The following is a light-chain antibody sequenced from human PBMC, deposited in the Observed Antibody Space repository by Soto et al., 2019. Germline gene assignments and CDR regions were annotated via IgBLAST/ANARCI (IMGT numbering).Light chain of an antibody. V-gene: IGKV3-15*01. CDR3: QQYNNWPLT. J-gene: IGKJ5*01. CDR1: QSVSSN. CDR2: GAS. Sequence: KVLTQSQPTLFVSPWEHATLPCRASQSVSSNLAWYQQKPGQAPRLLIYGASSRATGIPVRFSGSGSGTEFTLTISSLQSEDFAVYYCQQYNNWPLTFGQGTRLEIK.